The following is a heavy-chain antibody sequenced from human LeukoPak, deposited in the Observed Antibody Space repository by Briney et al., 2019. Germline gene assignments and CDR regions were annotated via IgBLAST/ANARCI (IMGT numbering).Heavy chain of an antibody. Sequence: PSETLSLTCTVSGGSISSSSYYWGWIRQPPGKGLEWIGSIYYSGSTCYNPSLKSRVTISVDTSKNQFSLKLSSVTAADTAVYYCARLRYSSGWSNFDYWGQGTLVTVSS. CDR2: IYYSGST. J-gene: IGHJ4*02. V-gene: IGHV4-39*01. D-gene: IGHD6-19*01. CDR1: GGSISSSSYY. CDR3: ARLRYSSGWSNFDY.